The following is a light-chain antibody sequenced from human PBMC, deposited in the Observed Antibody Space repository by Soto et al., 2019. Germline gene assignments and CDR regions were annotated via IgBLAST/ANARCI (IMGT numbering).Light chain of an antibody. J-gene: IGKJ1*01. V-gene: IGKV2-28*01. CDR2: LGS. CDR1: QSLLHSNGYNY. CDR3: MQNTHWPRT. Sequence: DIVMTHSPLSLPVAPGEPASISCRSSQSLLHSNGYNYLDWYLQKPGQSPQLLIYLGSNRASGVPDRFSGSGSGTDFTLKISRVEAEDVGIYYCMQNTHWPRTFGQGTKVDIK.